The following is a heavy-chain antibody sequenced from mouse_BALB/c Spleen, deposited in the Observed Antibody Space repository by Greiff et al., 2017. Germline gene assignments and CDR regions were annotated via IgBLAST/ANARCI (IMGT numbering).Heavy chain of an antibody. CDR3: ARDYGSSYGFAY. V-gene: IGHV1-61*01. J-gene: IGHJ3*01. D-gene: IGHD1-1*01. Sequence: QVHVKQPGAELVRPGASVKLSCKASGYSFTSYWMNWVKQRPGQGLEWIGMIHPSDSETRLNQKFKDKATLTVDKSSSTAYMQLSSPTSEDSAVYYCARDYGSSYGFAYWGQGTLVTVSA. CDR2: IHPSDSET. CDR1: GYSFTSYW.